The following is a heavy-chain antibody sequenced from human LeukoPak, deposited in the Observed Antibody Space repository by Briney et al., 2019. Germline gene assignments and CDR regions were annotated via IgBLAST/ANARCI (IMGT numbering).Heavy chain of an antibody. CDR1: GFTFTSYA. J-gene: IGHJ3*02. V-gene: IGHV3-30-3*02. CDR2: ISSDGSNK. Sequence: GRSLRLSCEASGFTFTSYAIHWVRQAPGKGPEWVAVISSDGSNKYYADSVKGRFTISRDNSKNTLYLQMSSLRAEDTAIYYCAKKGYSSGKTEAFDIWGQGTMVTVSS. D-gene: IGHD6-19*01. CDR3: AKKGYSSGKTEAFDI.